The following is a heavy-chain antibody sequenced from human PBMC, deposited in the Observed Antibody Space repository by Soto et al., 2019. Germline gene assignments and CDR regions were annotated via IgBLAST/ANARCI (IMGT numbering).Heavy chain of an antibody. CDR3: ARAHCSITSCYLVGY. CDR1: GFTFSSYA. Sequence: GGSLRLSCAASGFTFSSYAMNWVRQAPGKGLEWVSAISGSGGRTYYADSVKGRFTISRDNSKNTLYLQMNSLRAEDTAVYYCARAHCSITSCYLVGYWGQGTLVTVSS. J-gene: IGHJ4*02. V-gene: IGHV3-23*01. CDR2: ISGSGGRT. D-gene: IGHD2-2*01.